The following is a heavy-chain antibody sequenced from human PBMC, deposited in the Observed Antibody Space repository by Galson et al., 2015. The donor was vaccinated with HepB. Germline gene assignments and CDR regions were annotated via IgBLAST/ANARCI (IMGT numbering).Heavy chain of an antibody. D-gene: IGHD6-6*01. CDR3: ARESLEYIAARSDAFDI. J-gene: IGHJ3*02. V-gene: IGHV3-33*01. CDR2: IWYDGSNK. Sequence: SLRLSCAASGFTFSSYGMHWVRQAPGKGLEWVAVIWYDGSNKYYADSVKGRFTISRDNSKNTLYLRMNSLRAEDTAVYYCARESLEYIAARSDAFDIWGQGTMVTVSS. CDR1: GFTFSSYG.